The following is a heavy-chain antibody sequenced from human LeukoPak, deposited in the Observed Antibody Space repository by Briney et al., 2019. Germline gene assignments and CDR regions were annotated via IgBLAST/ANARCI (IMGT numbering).Heavy chain of an antibody. V-gene: IGHV4-59*01. CDR2: IYYSGST. D-gene: IGHD3-22*01. CDR3: ARVYYYDSSGYRSPLYYYYYMDV. Sequence: SETLSLTCTVSGGSISSYYRSWIRQPPGKGLDWTGYIYYSGSTNYNPSLKSRVTISVDTSKNQFSLKLSSVTAADTAVYYCARVYYYDSSGYRSPLYYYYYMDVWGKGTTVTVSS. J-gene: IGHJ6*03. CDR1: GGSISSYY.